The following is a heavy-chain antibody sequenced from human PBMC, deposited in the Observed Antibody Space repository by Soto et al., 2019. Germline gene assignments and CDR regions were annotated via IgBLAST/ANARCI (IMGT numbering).Heavy chain of an antibody. CDR2: IIPILGIA. Sequence: GASVKVSCKASGGTFSSYTISWVRQAPGQGLEWMGRIIPILGIANYAQKFQGRVTITADKSTSTAYMELSSLRSEDTAVYYCAIVVPGSEYYYGMDVWGQGTTVTVSS. J-gene: IGHJ6*02. D-gene: IGHD2-15*01. CDR1: GGTFSSYT. CDR3: AIVVPGSEYYYGMDV. V-gene: IGHV1-69*02.